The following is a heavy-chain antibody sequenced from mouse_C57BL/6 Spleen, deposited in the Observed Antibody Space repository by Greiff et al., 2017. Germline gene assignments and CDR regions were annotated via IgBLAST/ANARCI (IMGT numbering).Heavy chain of an antibody. CDR1: GFNIKDDY. J-gene: IGHJ2*01. D-gene: IGHD4-1*01. CDR2: IDPAKGDT. CDR3: TTLTGREDYFDY. Sequence: VQLQQSGAELVRPGASVKLSCTASGFNIKDDYMHWVKQRPEQGLEWIGWIDPAKGDTEYASKFQGKATITADTSSNTAYLQLSSLTSEDTAVYYCTTLTGREDYFDYWGQGTTLTVSS. V-gene: IGHV14-4*01.